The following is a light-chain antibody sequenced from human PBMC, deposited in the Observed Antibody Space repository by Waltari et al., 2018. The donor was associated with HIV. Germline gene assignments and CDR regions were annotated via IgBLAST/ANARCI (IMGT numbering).Light chain of an antibody. J-gene: IGLJ1*01. CDR2: EVS. V-gene: IGLV2-8*01. Sequence: QSALTQPPSASGSPGQSVTISCPGTSSDVGGYNYVSWYQPHPGKAPKLMIYEVSKRPSGVPDRFSGSKSGNTASLTVSGLQAEDEADYYCSSYAGSNKAVFGTGTKVTVL. CDR3: SSYAGSNKAV. CDR1: SSDVGGYNY.